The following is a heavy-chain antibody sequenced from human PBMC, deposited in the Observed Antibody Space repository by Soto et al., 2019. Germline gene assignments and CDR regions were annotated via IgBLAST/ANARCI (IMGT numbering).Heavy chain of an antibody. J-gene: IGHJ4*02. CDR2: ISYDGSNK. V-gene: IGHV3-30-3*01. D-gene: IGHD6-13*01. CDR1: GFTFSSYA. CDR3: ARTAGIAAAGPLDY. Sequence: GGSLRLSCAASGFTFSSYAMHWARQAPGKGLEWVAVISYDGSNKYYADSVKGRFTISRDNSKNTLYLQMNSLRAEDTAVYYCARTAGIAAAGPLDYWGQGTLVTVSS.